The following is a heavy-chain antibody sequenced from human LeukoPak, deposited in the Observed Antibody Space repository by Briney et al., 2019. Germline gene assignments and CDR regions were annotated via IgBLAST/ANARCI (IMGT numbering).Heavy chain of an antibody. CDR1: GYTFTGYY. CDR2: INPNSGGT. J-gene: IGHJ4*02. CDR3: ARDKVPYYDFWSGYYYNYFDY. V-gene: IGHV1-2*02. Sequence: GASVKVSCKASGYTFTGYYMHWVRQAPGQGLEWMGWINPNSGGTNYAQKFQGRVTMTRDTSISTAYMELSRLRSDDTAVYYCARDKVPYYDFWSGYYYNYFDYWGQGTLVTVSS. D-gene: IGHD3-3*01.